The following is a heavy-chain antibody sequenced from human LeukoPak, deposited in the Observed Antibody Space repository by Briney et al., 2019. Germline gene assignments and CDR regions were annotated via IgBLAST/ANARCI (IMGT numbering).Heavy chain of an antibody. CDR3: ARDLTTVTTGGEAPI. V-gene: IGHV4-31*03. D-gene: IGHD4-17*01. J-gene: IGHJ3*02. CDR2: IYYSGST. Sequence: SETLSLTCTVSGGSISSGGYYWSWIRQHPGKGLEWIGYIYYSGSTYYNPSLKSRVTISVDTSKNQFSLKLSSVTAADTAVYYCARDLTTVTTGGEAPIWGQGTMVTVSS. CDR1: GGSISSGGYY.